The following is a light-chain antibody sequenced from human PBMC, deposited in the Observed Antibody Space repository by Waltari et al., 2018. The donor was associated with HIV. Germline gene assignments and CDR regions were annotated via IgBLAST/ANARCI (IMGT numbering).Light chain of an antibody. CDR2: DNV. CDR3: AAWDNKLSGAV. Sequence: QSVLTQPPSVSAAAGQKVTISCSGSSSNIGTNSVAWYQQVPGTAPKLLIYDNVSRFPGISDRFSGSQSGTSAPLGISGLQTGDEADYYCAAWDNKLSGAVFGGGTKLTVL. CDR1: SSNIGTNS. J-gene: IGLJ2*01. V-gene: IGLV1-51*01.